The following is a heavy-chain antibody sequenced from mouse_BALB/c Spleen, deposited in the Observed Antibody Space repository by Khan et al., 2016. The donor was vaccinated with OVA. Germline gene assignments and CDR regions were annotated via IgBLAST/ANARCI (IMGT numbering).Heavy chain of an antibody. V-gene: IGHV9-2-1*01. J-gene: IGHJ2*01. Sequence: LVESGPELKKPGETVKISCKASGYTFTDYSMHWVKQAPGKGLKWMGWINTETGEPTYADDFKGRFAFSLETSASTAYLQINNLKNEDTATYFCARDRYDYCDYWGQGTTLTVSS. CDR3: ARDRYDYCDY. CDR2: INTETGEP. D-gene: IGHD2-14*01. CDR1: GYTFTDYS.